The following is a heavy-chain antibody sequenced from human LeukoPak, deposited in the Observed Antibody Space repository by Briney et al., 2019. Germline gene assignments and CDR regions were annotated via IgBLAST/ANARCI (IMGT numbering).Heavy chain of an antibody. V-gene: IGHV1-46*01. CDR3: ARDPSGVGATFDY. D-gene: IGHD1-26*01. Sequence: GASVKVSCKASGYTFTSYYMHWVRQAPGQGLEWMGIIDPSGGSTSYAQKFQGRVTMTRDMSTSTVYMELSSLRSEDTAVYYCARDPSGVGATFDYWGQGTLVTVSS. CDR1: GYTFTSYY. CDR2: IDPSGGST. J-gene: IGHJ4*02.